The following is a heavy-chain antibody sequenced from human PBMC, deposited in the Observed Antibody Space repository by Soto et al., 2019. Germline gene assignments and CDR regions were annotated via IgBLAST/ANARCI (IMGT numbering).Heavy chain of an antibody. CDR3: ARELPQRQGRNMDV. Sequence: LSLTCNVSGGSIRSYYWTWIRHRPGEGLEWFGYINHRGSLYYNPSLKSRVSMSVDTSKNQFSLNLSSVTAADTAVYYCARELPQRQGRNMDVWGQGTTVTVSS. CDR2: INHRGSL. V-gene: IGHV4-31*03. CDR1: GGSIRSYY. D-gene: IGHD1-1*01. J-gene: IGHJ6*02.